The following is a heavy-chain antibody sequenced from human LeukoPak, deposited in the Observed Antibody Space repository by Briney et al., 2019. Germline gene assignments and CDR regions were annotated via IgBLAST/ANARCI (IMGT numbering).Heavy chain of an antibody. CDR3: ARADFPYCGGDCYYFDY. Sequence: PSQTLSLTCTVSGGSISSGDYYWSWIRQPPGKGLEWIGYIYYSGSTYYNPSLKSRVTISVDTSKNQFSLKLSSVTAADTAVYYCARADFPYCGGDCYYFDYWGQGTLVTVSS. J-gene: IGHJ4*02. CDR1: GGSISSGDYY. V-gene: IGHV4-30-4*01. D-gene: IGHD2-21*02. CDR2: IYYSGST.